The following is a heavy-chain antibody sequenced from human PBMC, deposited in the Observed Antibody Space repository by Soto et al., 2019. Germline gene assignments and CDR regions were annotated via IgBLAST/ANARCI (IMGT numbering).Heavy chain of an antibody. CDR1: GYSFTSYW. CDR3: VRHSPDSWVVTHPDEFSMDV. V-gene: IGHV5-10-1*01. CDR2: IDPSDSYT. J-gene: IGHJ6*02. D-gene: IGHD2-21*02. Sequence: PGESLKISCKGSGYSFTSYWISWVRQMPGKGLEWMGRIDPSDSYTNYSPSFQGPVTISADKSISTAYLQWSSLKASDTALYNCVRHSPDSWVVTHPDEFSMDVWGQGTAVTVS.